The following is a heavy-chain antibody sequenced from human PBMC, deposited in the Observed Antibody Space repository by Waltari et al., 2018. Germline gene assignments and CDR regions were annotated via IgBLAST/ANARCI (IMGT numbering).Heavy chain of an antibody. CDR3: ARAAYGSGSYPFDY. J-gene: IGHJ4*02. V-gene: IGHV4-30-4*08. D-gene: IGHD3-10*01. Sequence: QVQLQESGPGLVKPSQTLSLTCTVSGGSISSGDHYWNWIRQPPGKGLKWIGYIYYSGNTFYTSSLKSRVTISIDTSKKQFSLKLSSVTDADTAVYYCARAAYGSGSYPFDYWGQGTLVTVSS. CDR1: GGSISSGDHY. CDR2: IYYSGNT.